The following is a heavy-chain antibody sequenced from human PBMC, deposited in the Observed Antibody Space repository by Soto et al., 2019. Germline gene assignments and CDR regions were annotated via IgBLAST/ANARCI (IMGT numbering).Heavy chain of an antibody. CDR2: IYYSGST. Sequence: PSETLSLTCTVSGGSISSSSYYWGWIRQPPGKGLEWIGSIYYSGSTYYNPPLKSRVTISVDTSKNQFSLKLSSVTAADTAVYYCARHHVKLQAARRFRANWFDPWGQGTLVTVSS. J-gene: IGHJ5*02. CDR1: GGSISSSSYY. D-gene: IGHD6-6*01. CDR3: ARHHVKLQAARRFRANWFDP. V-gene: IGHV4-39*01.